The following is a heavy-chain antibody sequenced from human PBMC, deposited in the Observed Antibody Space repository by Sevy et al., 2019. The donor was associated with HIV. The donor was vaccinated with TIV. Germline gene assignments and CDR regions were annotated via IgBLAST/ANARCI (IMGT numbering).Heavy chain of an antibody. CDR2: IKTRASGETT. CDR1: GFTFSDAW. CDR3: TTDGLERGYYCFDY. V-gene: IGHV3-15*07. Sequence: GGSLRLSCEASGFTFSDAWMNWVRQAPGKGLEWVGRIKTRASGETTDYAAPVKGRFTISSDDSKNTLFLQMNSLIIEDTALYYCTTDGLERGYYCFDYWGQGTLVTVSS. J-gene: IGHJ4*02. D-gene: IGHD1-1*01.